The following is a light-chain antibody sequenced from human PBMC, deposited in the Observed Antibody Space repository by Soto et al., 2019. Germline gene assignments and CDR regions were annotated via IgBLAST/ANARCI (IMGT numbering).Light chain of an antibody. CDR3: HQYGSSTLFT. J-gene: IGKJ3*01. Sequence: EIVLTQSPGTLSLSPGERATLSCRASQTVTNDYLAWYQHKPGQAPRLLIFGASSRPTGIPDRLGGSGSGTDFTLTISSRDPDDFAVYYCHQYGSSTLFTVGPGTKVDFK. CDR2: GAS. CDR1: QTVTNDY. V-gene: IGKV3-20*01.